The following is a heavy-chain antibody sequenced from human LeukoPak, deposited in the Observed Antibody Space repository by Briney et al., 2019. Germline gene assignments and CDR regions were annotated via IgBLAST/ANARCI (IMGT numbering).Heavy chain of an antibody. V-gene: IGHV4-39*07. D-gene: IGHD5-18*01. J-gene: IGHJ3*02. CDR2: IYYSGST. CDR1: GGSISSSSYY. CDR3: ARAGRGYSYGYHGAFDI. Sequence: SETLSLTCTVSGGSISSSSYYWGWIRQPPGKGLEWIGSIYYSGSTYYNPSLKSRVTISVDTSKNQFSLKLSSVIAADTAVYYCARAGRGYSYGYHGAFDIWGQGTMVTVSS.